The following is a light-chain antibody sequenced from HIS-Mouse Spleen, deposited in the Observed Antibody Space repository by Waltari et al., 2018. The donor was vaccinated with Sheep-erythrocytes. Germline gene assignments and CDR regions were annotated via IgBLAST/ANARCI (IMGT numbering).Light chain of an antibody. CDR2: KAS. J-gene: IGLJ2*01. Sequence: SYELTQPPSVSVSPGRTARITCSGDALPKQDAYWYQQKPGQAPVLVIYKASERPSGIPGRFSGSSSWTTVTSTISGVQAEDEADYYCQSADSSGTYVVFGGGTK. CDR1: ALPKQD. CDR3: QSADSSGTYVV. V-gene: IGLV3-25*03.